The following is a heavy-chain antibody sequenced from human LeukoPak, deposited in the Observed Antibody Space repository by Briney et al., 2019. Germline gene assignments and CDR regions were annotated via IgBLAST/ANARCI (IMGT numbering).Heavy chain of an antibody. D-gene: IGHD1-26*01. J-gene: IGHJ3*02. Sequence: GSLRLSCAASGFTLSAHAMHWVRQGPGQGLEWVAVFSYDGSNKYYADPVKGRFTISGDKSKDTLFLQMNSLRPEDAAVYYCARGPGPIAGAKNPFDIWGQGTMVTVSS. CDR3: ARGPGPIAGAKNPFDI. V-gene: IGHV3-30*01. CDR1: GFTLSAHA. CDR2: FSYDGSNK.